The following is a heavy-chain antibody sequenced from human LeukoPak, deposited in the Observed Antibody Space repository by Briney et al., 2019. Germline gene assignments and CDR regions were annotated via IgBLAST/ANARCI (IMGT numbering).Heavy chain of an antibody. CDR1: GYTFTSYG. CDR2: ISAYNGNT. Sequence: ASVKVSCKASGYTFTSYGISGVRQAPGQGLEWMGWISAYNGNTNYAQKLQGRVTMTTDTSTSTAYMELRSLRSDDTDVYYCARGAPDYYDSSGYNRRRPLDVWGQGTTVTVSS. D-gene: IGHD3-22*01. V-gene: IGHV1-18*01. CDR3: ARGAPDYYDSSGYNRRRPLDV. J-gene: IGHJ6*02.